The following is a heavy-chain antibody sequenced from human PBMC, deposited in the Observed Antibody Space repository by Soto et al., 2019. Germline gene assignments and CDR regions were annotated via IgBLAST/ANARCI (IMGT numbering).Heavy chain of an antibody. J-gene: IGHJ2*01. CDR3: AKVAGGLGYFDL. D-gene: IGHD3-16*01. CDR1: GVIFSDYA. V-gene: IGHV3-23*01. Sequence: EVQLLASGGGLARPGGSLRLSCVASGVIFSDYAMTWIRQAPGKGLEWVATISASGGNIEYTDSLKGRFTISRDNSKKTVYLQINGLTADDTAVHYCAKVAGGLGYFDLWGRGTLVTVSS. CDR2: ISASGGNI.